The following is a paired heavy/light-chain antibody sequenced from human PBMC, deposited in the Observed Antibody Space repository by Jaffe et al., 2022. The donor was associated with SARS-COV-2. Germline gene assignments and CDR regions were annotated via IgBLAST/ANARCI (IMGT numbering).Heavy chain of an antibody. D-gene: IGHD6-19*01. CDR2: INTNTGNP. Sequence: QVQLVQSGSELKKPGASVKVSCKASGYTFISYGMNWVRQAPGQGLEWMGWINTNTGNPTYAQGFTGRFVFSLDTSVSTAYLQINSLKAEDTAVYYCARDKGGAVAGPSYYYYYMDVWGKGTTVTVSS. CDR1: GYTFISYG. CDR3: ARDKGGAVAGPSYYYYYMDV. J-gene: IGHJ6*03. V-gene: IGHV7-4-1*02.
Light chain of an antibody. J-gene: IGKJ2*01. V-gene: IGKV1-39*01. CDR1: QTITRY. CDR2: TTS. Sequence: DIQMTQSPSSLSASVGDRVTITCRASQTITRYLHWYQQKPGKAPNLVIYTTSSLHTGVPSRFSGGGSGTDFTLTISSLQPEDFATYYCQQSYSTPYTFGQGTKLEIK. CDR3: QQSYSTPYT.